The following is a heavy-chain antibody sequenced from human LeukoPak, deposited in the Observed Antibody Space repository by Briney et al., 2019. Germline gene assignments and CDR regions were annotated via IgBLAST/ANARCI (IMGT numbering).Heavy chain of an antibody. Sequence: ASVKVSCKTSGYTFSDYYIHWIRQAPGQGLEWVGWINPNSGDTDYAQKLQGRVTMTTDTSTSTAYMELRSLRSDDTAVYYCARLPDYDILIFDYWGQGTLVTVSS. CDR1: GYTFSDYY. CDR2: INPNSGDT. D-gene: IGHD3-9*01. CDR3: ARLPDYDILIFDY. J-gene: IGHJ4*02. V-gene: IGHV1-2*02.